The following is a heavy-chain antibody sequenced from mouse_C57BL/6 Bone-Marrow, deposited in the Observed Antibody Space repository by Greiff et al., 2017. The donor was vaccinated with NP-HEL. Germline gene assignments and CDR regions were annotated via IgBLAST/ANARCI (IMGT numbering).Heavy chain of an antibody. CDR1: GYTFTSYW. Sequence: VQLQQPGAELVMPGASVKLSCKASGYTFTSYWMHWVKQRPGQGLEWIGEIDPSDSYTNYNQKFKGKSTLTVDQSSSTAYMQLSSLTSEDSAVYYCAWGNWYFDVWGTGTTVTVSS. CDR3: AWGNWYFDV. J-gene: IGHJ1*03. CDR2: IDPSDSYT. V-gene: IGHV1-69*01.